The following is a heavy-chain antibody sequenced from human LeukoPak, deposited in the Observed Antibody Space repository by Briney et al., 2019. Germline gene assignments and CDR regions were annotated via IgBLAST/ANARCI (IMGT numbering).Heavy chain of an antibody. CDR3: ARSHRSFASGSGDY. CDR1: KFTFSVYW. J-gene: IGHJ4*02. D-gene: IGHD3-10*01. Sequence: GGSLRLSCSDSKFTFSVYWMSGVRQAPGKGLEWVANINQDGSEKYYVDSVKGRFSISRDNAKKSLFLQMNSLRDEDTAVYFCARSHRSFASGSGDYWGQGTLVTVSS. CDR2: INQDGSEK. V-gene: IGHV3-7*05.